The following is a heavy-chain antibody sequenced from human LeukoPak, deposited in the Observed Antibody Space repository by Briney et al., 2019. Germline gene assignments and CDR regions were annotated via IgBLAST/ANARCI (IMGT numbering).Heavy chain of an antibody. CDR2: INPNSGGT. V-gene: IGHV1-2*02. D-gene: IGHD2-2*01. CDR1: GYTFTGYY. J-gene: IGHJ3*02. Sequence: ASVKVSCKASGYTFTGYYMHWVRQAPGQGLEWMGWINPNSGGTNYAQKFQGRVTMTRDTSISTAYMELSRLRSDDTAVYYCARGDLGDIVVVPAAMQEAFDIWGQGTMVTVSS. CDR3: ARGDLGDIVVVPAAMQEAFDI.